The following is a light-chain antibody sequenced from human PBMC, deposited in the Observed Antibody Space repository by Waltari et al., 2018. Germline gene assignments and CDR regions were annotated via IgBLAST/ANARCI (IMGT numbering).Light chain of an antibody. J-gene: IGLJ3*02. CDR1: KSNIGNNS. CDR2: KNS. Sequence: QSVLTQPPSTSATPGQRVTIPCSGSKSNIGNNSVYWYQQVPGMAPKLIIYKNSQRLSGVPDRFSGSKSGTSASLAISGLRSEDEATYHCAAWDDGWSGPWVFGGGTRVTVL. CDR3: AAWDDGWSGPWV. V-gene: IGLV1-47*01.